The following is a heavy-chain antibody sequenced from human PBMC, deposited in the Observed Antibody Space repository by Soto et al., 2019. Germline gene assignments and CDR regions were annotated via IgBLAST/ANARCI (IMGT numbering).Heavy chain of an antibody. V-gene: IGHV3-30*18. CDR1: GFPFSIYG. D-gene: IGHD3-22*01. Sequence: GGSLRLSCAASGFPFSIYGMHLVRQAPGKGLEWVAFISFDGNDKHYADSVKGRFTISRDNSKNTMYLQMNSLRAEDTAVYYCAKEPSDRSGYFFSPYYSYHMDGWGQGITVTVSS. CDR3: AKEPSDRSGYFFSPYYSYHMDG. CDR2: ISFDGNDK. J-gene: IGHJ6*02.